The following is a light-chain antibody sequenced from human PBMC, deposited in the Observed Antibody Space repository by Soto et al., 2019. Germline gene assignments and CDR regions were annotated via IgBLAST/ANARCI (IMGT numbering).Light chain of an antibody. CDR1: SSDVGGYNY. CDR2: DVS. J-gene: IGLJ1*01. V-gene: IGLV2-14*01. CDR3: SSYTSSSTLDV. Sequence: SVLTQPASVYGSPGRSITISCTGTSSDVGGYNYVSWYQQHPGKAPKLMIYDVSNRPSGVSNRFSGSKSGNTASLTISGLQAEDEADYYCSSYTSSSTLDVFGTGTRSPS.